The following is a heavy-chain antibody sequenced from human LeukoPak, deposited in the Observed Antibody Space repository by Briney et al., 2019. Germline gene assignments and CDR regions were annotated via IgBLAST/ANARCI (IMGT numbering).Heavy chain of an antibody. Sequence: PGGSLRLSCAASGFTFSSYAMSWVRQAPGKGLEWVSAISGSGGSTYYADSVKGRFTISGDNSKNTLYLQMNSLRAEDTAVYYCAKDRTPVVPAFSGMDVWGQGTTVTVSS. J-gene: IGHJ6*02. CDR2: ISGSGGST. D-gene: IGHD2-2*01. V-gene: IGHV3-23*01. CDR3: AKDRTPVVPAFSGMDV. CDR1: GFTFSSYA.